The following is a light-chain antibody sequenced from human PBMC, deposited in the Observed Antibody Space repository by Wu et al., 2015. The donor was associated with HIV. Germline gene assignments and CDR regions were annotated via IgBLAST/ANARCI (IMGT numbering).Light chain of an antibody. CDR2: DAS. J-gene: IGKJ4*01. CDR3: QQRSDWPPT. CDR1: QSVSSY. Sequence: PRGSATLSCRASQSVSSYLAWYQQRPGQAPRLLIIDASNRATGIPAGFSGSGSGTDFTLTISSLEPEDFAIYYCQQRSDWPPTFGGGTKVEIK. V-gene: IGKV3-11*01.